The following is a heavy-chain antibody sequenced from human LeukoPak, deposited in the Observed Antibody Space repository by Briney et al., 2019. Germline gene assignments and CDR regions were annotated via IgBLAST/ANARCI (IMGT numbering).Heavy chain of an antibody. CDR1: GFTFSSYG. CDR2: IRYDGSNK. V-gene: IGHV3-30*02. J-gene: IGHJ4*02. CDR3: AKDRDCVWGSYRSYYFDY. D-gene: IGHD3-16*02. Sequence: PGGSLRLSCAAPGFTFSSYGMHWVRQAPGKGLEWVAFIRYDGSNKYYADSVKGRFTISRDNSKNTLYLQMNSLRAEDTAVYYCAKDRDCVWGSYRSYYFDYWGQGTLDTVSS.